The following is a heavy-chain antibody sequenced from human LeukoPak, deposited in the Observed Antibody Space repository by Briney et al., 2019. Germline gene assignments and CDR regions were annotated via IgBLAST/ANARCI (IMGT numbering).Heavy chain of an antibody. CDR2: IYSGGTI. J-gene: IGHJ6*03. Sequence: GGSLRLSCAASGFTVSSNYMAWVRRAPGKRLEWVSVIYSGGTIYYADSVKGRFTISRDNSKNTLYLQMNSLRAEDTAVYYCAKYKGGLQHNYCMDVWGKGTTVAVSS. CDR1: GFTVSSNY. D-gene: IGHD5-24*01. V-gene: IGHV3-53*01. CDR3: AKYKGGLQHNYCMDV.